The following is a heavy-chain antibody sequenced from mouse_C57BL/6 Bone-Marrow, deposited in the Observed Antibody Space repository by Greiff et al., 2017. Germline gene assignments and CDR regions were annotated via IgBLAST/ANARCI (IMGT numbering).Heavy chain of an antibody. CDR1: GYSFTDYN. J-gene: IGHJ3*01. CDR3: ARSNYYGSAWFAY. CDR2: INPNYGTT. V-gene: IGHV1-39*01. Sequence: VQLQQSGPELVKPGASVKISCKASGYSFTDYNMNWVKQSNGKSLEWIGVINPNYGTTSYNQKFKGKATLTVDQSSSTAYMQLNSLTSAESAVYYCARSNYYGSAWFAYWGQGTLVTVSA. D-gene: IGHD1-1*01.